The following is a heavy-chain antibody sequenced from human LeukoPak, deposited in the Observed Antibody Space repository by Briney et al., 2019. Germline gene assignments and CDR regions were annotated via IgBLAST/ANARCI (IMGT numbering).Heavy chain of an antibody. Sequence: PGGSLRLSCAASGFTFSNYAMTWVRQAPGKGLEWVSAISGSSDSTYYADSVKGRFTISRDNSKNTLYLQMNSLSAEDTAIYYCAKDLRQQLDSWYFDYWGQGTLVTVSS. D-gene: IGHD6-13*01. J-gene: IGHJ4*02. V-gene: IGHV3-23*01. CDR1: GFTFSNYA. CDR3: AKDLRQQLDSWYFDY. CDR2: ISGSSDST.